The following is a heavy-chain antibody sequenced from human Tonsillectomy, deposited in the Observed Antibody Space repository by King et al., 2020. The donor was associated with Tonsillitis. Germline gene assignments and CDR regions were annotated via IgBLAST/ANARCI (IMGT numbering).Heavy chain of an antibody. CDR2: ISSSSTTI. J-gene: IGHJ4*02. D-gene: IGHD1-20*01. CDR3: ARDYYNSGSYPIDS. Sequence: VQLVESGGGLVQPGGSRRLSCAASGFTFSTYNMNWVRQAPGKGLEWVSYISSSSTTISYADSVKGRFTISRDNAKTSLYLQMNSLRAEDTAVYYCARDYYNSGSYPIDSWGQGTLVIVSS. CDR1: GFTFSTYN. V-gene: IGHV3-48*01.